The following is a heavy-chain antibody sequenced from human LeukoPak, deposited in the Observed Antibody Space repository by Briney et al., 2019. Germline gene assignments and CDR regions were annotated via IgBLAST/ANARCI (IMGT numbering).Heavy chain of an antibody. V-gene: IGHV3-48*01. Sequence: GGSLRLSCAASGFTFSSYSMNWVRQALGKGLEWVSYISSSSSTIYYADSVKGRFTISRDNAKNSLYLQMNSLRAEDTAVYYCARDPWSGTTHFDYWGQGTLVTVSS. D-gene: IGHD3-3*01. CDR1: GFTFSSYS. J-gene: IGHJ4*02. CDR2: ISSSSSTI. CDR3: ARDPWSGTTHFDY.